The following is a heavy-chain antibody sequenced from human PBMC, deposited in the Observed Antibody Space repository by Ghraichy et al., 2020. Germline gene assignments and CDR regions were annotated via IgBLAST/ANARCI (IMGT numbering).Heavy chain of an antibody. V-gene: IGHV3-30-3*01. J-gene: IGHJ6*02. Sequence: GGSLRLSCAASGFTFSSYAMHWVRQAPGKGLEWVAVISYDGSNKYYADSVKGRFTISRDNSKNTLYLQMNSLRAEDTAVYYCARDEDYYDSSGYYERPYYYYYYGMDVWGQGTTVTVSS. CDR1: GFTFSSYA. CDR2: ISYDGSNK. CDR3: ARDEDYYDSSGYYERPYYYYYYGMDV. D-gene: IGHD3-22*01.